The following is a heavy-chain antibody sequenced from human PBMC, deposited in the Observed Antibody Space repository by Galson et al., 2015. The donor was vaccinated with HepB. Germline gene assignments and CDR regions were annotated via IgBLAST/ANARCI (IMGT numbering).Heavy chain of an antibody. J-gene: IGHJ2*01. Sequence: SLRLSCAASGFSFNNYAMTWVRQAPGKGLECVANIKQDGSEKYYVDSVRGRFIASRDNAKNSLYLQMNSLRTEDTAVYYCARGYCTGTSCYSGGWFFDIWGRGTLVTVSS. CDR1: GFSFNNYA. CDR2: IKQDGSEK. CDR3: ARGYCTGTSCYSGGWFFDI. V-gene: IGHV3-7*03. D-gene: IGHD2-2*01.